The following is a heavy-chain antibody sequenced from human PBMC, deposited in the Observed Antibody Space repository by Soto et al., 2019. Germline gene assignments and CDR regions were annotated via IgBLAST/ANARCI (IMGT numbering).Heavy chain of an antibody. J-gene: IGHJ4*02. D-gene: IGHD3-10*01. CDR2: ISGDGRDI. CDR1: GFTFSDHF. V-gene: IGHV3-11*01. CDR3: AGDPYYYASDY. Sequence: PGGSRRLSWAASGFTFSDHFMTWIRQAPGKGLEWISYISGDGRDIYQPDSVKGRFTVSRDNAKNSVYLQMSSLRAEDTAIYYCAGDPYYYASDYWGQGTLVTVSS.